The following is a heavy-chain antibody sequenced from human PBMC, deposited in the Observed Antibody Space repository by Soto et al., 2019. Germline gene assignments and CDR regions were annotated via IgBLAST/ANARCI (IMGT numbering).Heavy chain of an antibody. CDR3: ARDRHNYYGSYYYGMDV. J-gene: IGHJ6*02. Sequence: GASVKVSCKASGYTFTSYYMHWVRQAPGQGLEWMGIINPSGGSTSYAQKFQGRVTMTRDTSTSTVYMELSSLRSEDTAVYYRARDRHNYYGSYYYGMDVWGQGTTVTVSS. CDR2: INPSGGST. D-gene: IGHD3-10*01. CDR1: GYTFTSYY. V-gene: IGHV1-46*01.